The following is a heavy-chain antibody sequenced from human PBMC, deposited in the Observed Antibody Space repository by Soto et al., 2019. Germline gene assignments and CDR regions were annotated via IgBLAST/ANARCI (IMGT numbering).Heavy chain of an antibody. CDR2: IYHSGST. CDR1: GGSISSSNW. D-gene: IGHD3-3*01. Sequence: PSETLSLTCAVSGGSISSSNWWSWVRQPPGKGLEWIGEIYHSGSTNYNPSLKSRVTISVDKSKNQFYLKLSSVTAADTAVYYCARGVTIFGVVIIRGNWFDPWGQGTLVTVSS. V-gene: IGHV4-4*02. J-gene: IGHJ5*02. CDR3: ARGVTIFGVVIIRGNWFDP.